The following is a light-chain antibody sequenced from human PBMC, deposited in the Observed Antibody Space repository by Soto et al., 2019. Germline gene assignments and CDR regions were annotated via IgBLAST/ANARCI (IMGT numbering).Light chain of an antibody. Sequence: EVVLTQSPGTLSLSPGERVTLSCRASQSVASSYLAWYQQKPGRAPRLLFYSASSRATGIPDRFSGSGSGTVFIITISRLEPEDFAVYYCHHFGSLPETFGQGTNVE. J-gene: IGKJ1*01. CDR1: QSVASSY. CDR2: SAS. CDR3: HHFGSLPET. V-gene: IGKV3-20*01.